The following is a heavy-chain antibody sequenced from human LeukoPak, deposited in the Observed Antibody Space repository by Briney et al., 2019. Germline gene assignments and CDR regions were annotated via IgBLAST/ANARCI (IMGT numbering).Heavy chain of an antibody. CDR3: ARVGAAGTNWFDP. V-gene: IGHV4-61*02. CDR1: GGSISSGSYY. CDR2: IYTSGST. Sequence: PSETLSLTCTVSGGSISSGSYYWSWIRQPAGKGLEWIGRIYTSGSTNYNPSLKSRVTISVDTSKNQFSLKLSSVTAADTAVYYCARVGAAGTNWFDPWGQGTLVTVSS. J-gene: IGHJ5*02. D-gene: IGHD6-13*01.